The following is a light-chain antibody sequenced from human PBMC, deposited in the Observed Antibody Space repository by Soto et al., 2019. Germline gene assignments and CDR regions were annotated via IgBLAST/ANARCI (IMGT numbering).Light chain of an antibody. CDR3: QQYNIWSSIT. CDR1: QSISNK. V-gene: IGKV3-15*01. CDR2: GAS. Sequence: EIVMTQSPATLSVSPGERATLSCRASQSISNKVGWYQQKPGQPPRLLIYGASTRATGVPPRFSGSGSGTEFTLTISSLQSEDFAVYYCQQYNIWSSITFGQGTRLEIK. J-gene: IGKJ5*01.